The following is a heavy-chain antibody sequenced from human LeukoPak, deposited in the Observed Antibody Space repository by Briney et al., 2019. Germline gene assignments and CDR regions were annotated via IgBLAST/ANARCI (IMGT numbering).Heavy chain of an antibody. CDR2: INTDDSST. V-gene: IGHV3-74*01. CDR3: AFTKTTYYDGMDV. Sequence: GGSLRLSCAASGFTFSSYWVHWVRQAPGKGLVWVSRINTDDSSTSYADSVKGRFTISRDNAKNTLYLQMNSLRAEDSAVYYCAFTKTTYYDGMDVWGQGTTVTVSS. D-gene: IGHD2-8*01. J-gene: IGHJ6*02. CDR1: GFTFSSYW.